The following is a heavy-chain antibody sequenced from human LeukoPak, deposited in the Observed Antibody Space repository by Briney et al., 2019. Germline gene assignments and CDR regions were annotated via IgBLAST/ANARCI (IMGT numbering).Heavy chain of an antibody. CDR3: ARGAHRIAAASKIDY. Sequence: GGSLRLSCAASGFTFSSYAMHWVRQAPGKGLEWVAVISYDGSNKYYADSVKGRFTISRDNSKNTLYLQMNSLRAEDTAVYYCARGAHRIAAASKIDYWGQGTLVTVSS. V-gene: IGHV3-30*04. J-gene: IGHJ4*02. CDR2: ISYDGSNK. CDR1: GFTFSSYA. D-gene: IGHD6-13*01.